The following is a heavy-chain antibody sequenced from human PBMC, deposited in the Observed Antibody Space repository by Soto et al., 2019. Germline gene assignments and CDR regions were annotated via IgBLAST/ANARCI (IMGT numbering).Heavy chain of an antibody. CDR2: IYYSGST. J-gene: IGHJ6*02. CDR3: ARFSRWPREGYYYGMDV. V-gene: IGHV4-59*08. Sequence: ASETLSLTCTVSGGSISSYYWSWIRQPPGKGLECIGYIYYSGSTNYNPSLKSRVTISVDTSKNQFSLKLSSVTAADTAVYYCARFSRWPREGYYYGMDVWGQGTTVTVSS. CDR1: GGSISSYY. D-gene: IGHD2-15*01.